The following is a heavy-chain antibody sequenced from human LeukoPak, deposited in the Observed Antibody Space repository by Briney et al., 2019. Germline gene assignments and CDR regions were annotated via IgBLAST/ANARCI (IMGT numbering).Heavy chain of an antibody. V-gene: IGHV3-74*01. D-gene: IGHD5-24*01. CDR3: ARGDGNFWALSY. CDR1: GFTYSSYR. CDR2: ISPDGRTT. Sequence: GGSLRLSCATSGFTYSSYRMHWVRQDPGKGLLWVSRISPDGRTTNYADSVEGRFTISRDNAKNTLFLQMNSLRAEDTAVYYCARGDGNFWALSYWGQGTLVTVSS. J-gene: IGHJ4*02.